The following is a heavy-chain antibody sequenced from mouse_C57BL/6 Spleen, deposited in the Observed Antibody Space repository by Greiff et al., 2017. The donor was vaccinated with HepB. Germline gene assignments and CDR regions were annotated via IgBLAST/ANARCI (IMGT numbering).Heavy chain of an antibody. D-gene: IGHD2-3*01. V-gene: IGHV14-3*01. CDR1: GFNIKNTY. CDR3: AREEDDGYYVWFAY. CDR2: IDPANGNT. J-gene: IGHJ3*01. Sequence: EVQLQQSVAELVRPGASVKLSCTASGFNIKNTYMHWVKQRPEQGLEWIGRIDPANGNTKYATKFQGKATITADTSSTTAYLQLSSLTSEDTAIYYFAREEDDGYYVWFAYWGQGTLVTVSA.